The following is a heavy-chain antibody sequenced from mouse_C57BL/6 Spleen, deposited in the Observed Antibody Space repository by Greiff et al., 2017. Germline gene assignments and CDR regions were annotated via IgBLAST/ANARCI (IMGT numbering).Heavy chain of an antibody. Sequence: QVQLQESGPELVKPGASVKMSCKASGYAFSSSWMNWVKQRPGQGLEWIGRIYPGDGDTNYNEKFKGKATLTAEKSSSTAYMQLSSLTSEDSAVYYCARADGYYGFFDYWGQGTTLTVSS. CDR1: GYAFSSSW. CDR2: IYPGDGDT. D-gene: IGHD2-3*01. J-gene: IGHJ2*01. V-gene: IGHV1-82*01. CDR3: ARADGYYGFFDY.